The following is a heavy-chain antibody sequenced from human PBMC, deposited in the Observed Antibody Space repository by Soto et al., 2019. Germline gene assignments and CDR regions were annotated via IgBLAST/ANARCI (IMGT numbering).Heavy chain of an antibody. CDR1: GFTFSSYW. J-gene: IGHJ3*02. CDR3: ARTGNYYGYAFDI. V-gene: IGHV3-7*01. CDR2: IKQDGSEK. D-gene: IGHD3-10*01. Sequence: EVQLVESGGGLVQPGGSLRLSCAASGFTFSSYWMSWVRQAPGKGLEWVANIKQDGSEKYYVDSVKGRFTISRDNGKNSLYLQMNSLRAEDTDVYYCARTGNYYGYAFDIWGQGTMVTVSS.